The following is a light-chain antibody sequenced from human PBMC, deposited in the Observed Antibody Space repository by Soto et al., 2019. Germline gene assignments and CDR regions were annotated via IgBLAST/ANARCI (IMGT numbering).Light chain of an antibody. V-gene: IGKV3-15*01. CDR2: GAS. Sequence: EIVLTQSPGTLSLSPGERATLSCRASQSVSSSLAWYQQKPGQAPRLLIYGASTRATGIPARFSGSGSGTEFTLTISSLQSEDFAVYYCQQYNNWLYTFGQGTLLEIK. CDR3: QQYNNWLYT. J-gene: IGKJ5*01. CDR1: QSVSSS.